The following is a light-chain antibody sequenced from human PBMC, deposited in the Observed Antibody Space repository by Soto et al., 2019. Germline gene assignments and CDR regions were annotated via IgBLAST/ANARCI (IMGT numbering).Light chain of an antibody. Sequence: QSALTQPASVSGSPGQSITISCTGTSSDMGGSNYVSWYQQHPGKGPKLMIYDVSSRPSGVSHRFSGSKSGDTASLTISGLQAEDEANYYCSSYTSSSTVLFGGGTKVTVL. CDR1: SSDMGGSNY. V-gene: IGLV2-14*03. CDR3: SSYTSSSTVL. CDR2: DVS. J-gene: IGLJ2*01.